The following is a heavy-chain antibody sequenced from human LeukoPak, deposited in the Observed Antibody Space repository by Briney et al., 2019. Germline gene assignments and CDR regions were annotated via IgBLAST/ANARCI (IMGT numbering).Heavy chain of an antibody. D-gene: IGHD4-17*01. J-gene: IGHJ5*02. CDR1: GGTFSSYA. CDR3: ARGTTVTTSDWFDP. CDR2: IIPIFGTA. V-gene: IGHV1-69*05. Sequence: GASVKVSCKASGGTFSSYAISWLRQAPGQGLEWMGGIIPIFGTANYAQKFQGRVTMTRDTSTSTVYMELSSLRSEDTAVYYCARGTTVTTSDWFDPCGQGTLVTVSS.